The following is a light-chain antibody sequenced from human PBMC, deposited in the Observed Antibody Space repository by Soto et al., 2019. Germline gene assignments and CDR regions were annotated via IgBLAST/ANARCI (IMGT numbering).Light chain of an antibody. CDR2: GAS. J-gene: IGKJ4*01. V-gene: IGKV3-20*01. CDR3: QQYGSSLLT. Sequence: IVMTQSPDSLSVSPGDRLTLSCRASQNIYNNLAWYRHKPGQAPRLLIYGASSRATGIPDRFSGSGSGTDFTLTISRLEPEDFAVYYCQQYGSSLLTFGGGTKVEIK. CDR1: QNIYNN.